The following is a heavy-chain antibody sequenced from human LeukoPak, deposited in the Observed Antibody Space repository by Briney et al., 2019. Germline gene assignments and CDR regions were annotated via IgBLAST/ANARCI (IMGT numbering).Heavy chain of an antibody. V-gene: IGHV1-8*01. CDR2: MNPNSANT. CDR3: GRGRGNGRPENYFDY. CDR1: GYTFTSYD. Sequence: ASVKVSCKASGYTFTSYDINWVRQATGQGLEWMGWMNPNSANTGYAQKFQGRVTMTRNTSISTAYMELSSLRSEDTAAYYCGRGRGNGRPENYFDYWGQGTLVTVSS. J-gene: IGHJ4*02. D-gene: IGHD2-8*01.